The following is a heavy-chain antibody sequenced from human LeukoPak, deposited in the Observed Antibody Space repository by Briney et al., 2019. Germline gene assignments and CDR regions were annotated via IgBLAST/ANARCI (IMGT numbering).Heavy chain of an antibody. CDR1: GFTFSSYG. V-gene: IGHV3-30*03. CDR3: ARAHDYGDPFDY. Sequence: GGSLRLSCAASGFTFSSYGMHWVRQAPGKGLEWVAVISYDGSNKYYADSVKGRFTISRDNSKNTLYLQMNSLRAEDTAVYYCARAHDYGDPFDYWGQGTLVTVSS. D-gene: IGHD4-17*01. J-gene: IGHJ4*02. CDR2: ISYDGSNK.